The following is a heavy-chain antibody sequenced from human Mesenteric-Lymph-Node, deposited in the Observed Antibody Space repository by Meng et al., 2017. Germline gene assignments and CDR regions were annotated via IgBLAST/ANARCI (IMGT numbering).Heavy chain of an antibody. J-gene: IGHJ4*02. Sequence: ITLKESGPTLVKPTQTLTLTCTFSGFSLSTSGVGVGWIRQPPGKALEWLVVIYWDNDKRYSPSLKSRLTITKDTAKNQVVLTVTNMDPVDTATYYCAHRRWGYFDYWGQGTLVTVSS. V-gene: IGHV2-5*02. CDR3: AHRRWGYFDY. CDR2: IYWDNDK. D-gene: IGHD3-16*01. CDR1: GFSLSTSGVG.